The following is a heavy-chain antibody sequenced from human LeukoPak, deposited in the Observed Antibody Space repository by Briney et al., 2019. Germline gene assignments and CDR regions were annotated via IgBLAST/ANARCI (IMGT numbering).Heavy chain of an antibody. Sequence: GGSLRLSCAASGFPFSSYAMSWVRQAPGRALEWVSAISSGGTTYYADSVKGRFTISRDNSKNTLYLQMNSLRAEDTAVYYCAKSDYYDSSGHPSSFEYWGRGTLVTVSS. J-gene: IGHJ4*02. CDR1: GFPFSSYA. CDR2: ISSGGTT. CDR3: AKSDYYDSSGHPSSFEY. V-gene: IGHV3-23*01. D-gene: IGHD3-22*01.